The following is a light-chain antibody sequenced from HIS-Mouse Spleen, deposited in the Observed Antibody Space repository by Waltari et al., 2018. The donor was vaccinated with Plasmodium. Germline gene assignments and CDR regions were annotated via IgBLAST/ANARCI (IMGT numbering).Light chain of an antibody. CDR3: QQYGSSTLT. CDR1: QSVSSSY. CDR2: GAS. J-gene: IGKJ4*01. V-gene: IGKV3-20*01. Sequence: EIVFTQSPGTLSLSPGDRATLPCRASQSVSSSYLAWYQQKPGQAPRLLIYGASSRATGIPDRFSGSGYGTDFTLTISRLEPEDFAVYYCQQYGSSTLTFGGGTKVEIK.